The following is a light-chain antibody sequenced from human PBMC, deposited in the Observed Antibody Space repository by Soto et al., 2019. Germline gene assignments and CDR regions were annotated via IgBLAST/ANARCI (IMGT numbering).Light chain of an antibody. J-gene: IGLJ3*02. V-gene: IGLV1-40*01. CDR2: AHT. CDR3: QSYDSTLSGSRV. Sequence: QSVLTQLPSASGTPGQRVTISCSGSSSNIGSNTVNWYQQLPGTAPKLLIYAHTNRPSGVPDRFSASTSGTSASLAITGLQAEDEADYYCQSYDSTLSGSRVFGGGTKLTVL. CDR1: SSNIGSNT.